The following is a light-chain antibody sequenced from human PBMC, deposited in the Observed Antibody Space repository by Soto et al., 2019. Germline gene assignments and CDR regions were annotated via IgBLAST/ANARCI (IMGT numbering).Light chain of an antibody. CDR3: RSYTRRSTRV. Sequence: QSALTQPASVSVSPGQSITISGTGTSSDVGFYAYVHWYQQHPGKAPKVIIYDVSRRPSGVSNRFSGSKSGNTASLTISGLQAEDEADYYCRSYTRRSTRVFGTGTKLTVL. CDR2: DVS. V-gene: IGLV2-14*01. CDR1: SSDVGFYAY. J-gene: IGLJ1*01.